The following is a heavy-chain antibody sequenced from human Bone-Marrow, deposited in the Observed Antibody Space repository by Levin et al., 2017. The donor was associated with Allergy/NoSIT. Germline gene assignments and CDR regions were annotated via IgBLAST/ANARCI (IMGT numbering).Heavy chain of an antibody. J-gene: IGHJ6*02. CDR1: GFTLGDFY. Sequence: GGSLRLSCTASGFTLGDFYMTWIRQAPGKGLEWISYISYSGDTKFHADSVRGRFTVSRDNAKNSLFLHMNSLRAEDTAVYYCARDLGSGSSSTCMDVWGPGTTVSVSS. D-gene: IGHD6-6*01. CDR3: ARDLGSGSSSTCMDV. V-gene: IGHV3-11*01. CDR2: ISYSGDTK.